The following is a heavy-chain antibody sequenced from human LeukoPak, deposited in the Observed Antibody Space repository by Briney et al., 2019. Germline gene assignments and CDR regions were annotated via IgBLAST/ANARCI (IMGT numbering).Heavy chain of an antibody. CDR1: GFSFSSYE. J-gene: IGHJ3*02. V-gene: IGHV3-48*03. CDR2: ISSSGTTI. D-gene: IGHD3-22*01. Sequence: GGSLRLSCAASGFSFSSYEMNWVRQAPGKGLEWVSYISSSGTTIYYADSVKGRFTISRDNAKNSLYLQMNSLRAEDTAVYYCARDRNYYDSSAYYSVGAFDIWGQGTMVTVSS. CDR3: ARDRNYYDSSAYYSVGAFDI.